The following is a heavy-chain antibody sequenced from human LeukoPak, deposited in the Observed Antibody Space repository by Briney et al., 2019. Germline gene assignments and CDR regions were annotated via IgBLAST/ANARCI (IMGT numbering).Heavy chain of an antibody. V-gene: IGHV1-46*01. D-gene: IGHD7-27*01. CDR2: INPSGGST. CDR3: ARELQTGDTDY. CDR1: GYTFTGYY. Sequence: ASVKVPCKASGYTFTGYYMHWVRQAPGQGLEWMGIINPSGGSTSYAQKFQGRVTMTRDTSTSTVYMELSSLRSEDTAVYYCARELQTGDTDYWGQGTLVTVSS. J-gene: IGHJ4*02.